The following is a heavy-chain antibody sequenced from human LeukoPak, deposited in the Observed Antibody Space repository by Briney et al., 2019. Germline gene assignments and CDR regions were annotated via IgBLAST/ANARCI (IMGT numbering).Heavy chain of an antibody. CDR2: INHSGST. D-gene: IGHD2-8*01. CDR3: ARVYPRRNNWFDP. Sequence: PSETLSLTCAVYGGSFSGYYWSWIRQPPGKGLEWIGEINHSGSTNYNPSLKSRVTISVDTSKNQFSLKLSSVTAADTAVYYCARVYPRRNNWFDPWGQGTLVTVSS. CDR1: GGSFSGYY. J-gene: IGHJ5*02. V-gene: IGHV4-34*01.